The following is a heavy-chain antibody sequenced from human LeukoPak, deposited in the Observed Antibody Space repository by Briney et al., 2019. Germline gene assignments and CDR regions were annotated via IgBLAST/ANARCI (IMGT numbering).Heavy chain of an antibody. D-gene: IGHD3-22*01. CDR2: INHSGST. V-gene: IGHV4-34*01. CDR3: ARSPINYYDSSGYPSQ. J-gene: IGHJ4*02. CDR1: GGSFSGYY. Sequence: SETLSLTCAVYGGSFSGYYWSWIRQPPGKGLEWIGEINHSGSTNYNPSLKSRVTISVDTSKNQFSLKLSSVTAADTAVYYCARSPINYYDSSGYPSQWGQGTLVTVSS.